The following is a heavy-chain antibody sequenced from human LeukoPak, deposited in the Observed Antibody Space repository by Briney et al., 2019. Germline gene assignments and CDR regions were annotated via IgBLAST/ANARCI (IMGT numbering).Heavy chain of an antibody. CDR1: GGSISSSSYY. D-gene: IGHD5-18*01. CDR3: ARRSRGYSYGTYYYYMDV. CDR2: IYYSGST. J-gene: IGHJ6*03. V-gene: IGHV4-39*01. Sequence: SETLSLTCTVSGGSISSSSYYWGWIRQPPGKGLEWIGSIYYSGSTYYNPSLKSRVTISVDTSKNQFSLKLSSVTAADTAVYYCARRSRGYSYGTYYYYMDVWGKGTTVTVAS.